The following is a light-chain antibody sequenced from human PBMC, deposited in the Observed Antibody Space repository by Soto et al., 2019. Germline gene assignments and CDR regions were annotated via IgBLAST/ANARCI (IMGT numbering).Light chain of an antibody. V-gene: IGKV3-20*01. CDR3: HQYDSSPLT. Sequence: EIVLTQSPGTLSLSPGERATLSCRASQSVSSSYLAWYQQKPGQAPRLLIYGASSRATGIPDRFSGRGSGTDFTLTISRLEPEDFALYYCHQYDSSPLTFGGGTKVEI. CDR1: QSVSSSY. J-gene: IGKJ4*01. CDR2: GAS.